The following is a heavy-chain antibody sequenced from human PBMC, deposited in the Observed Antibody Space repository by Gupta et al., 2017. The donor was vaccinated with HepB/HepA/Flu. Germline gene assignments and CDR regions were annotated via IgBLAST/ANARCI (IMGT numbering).Heavy chain of an antibody. CDR2: ISGSGGST. Sequence: LESGGGLVQPGGSLRLSCAASGFTFSSYAMSWVRQAPGKGLEWVSAISGSGGSTYYADSVKGRFTISRDNSKNTLYLQMNSLRAEDTAVYYCAKYTPVYPIAAADVYYYYGMDVWGQGTTVTVSS. D-gene: IGHD6-13*01. V-gene: IGHV3-23*01. CDR3: AKYTPVYPIAAADVYYYYGMDV. CDR1: GFTFSSYA. J-gene: IGHJ6*02.